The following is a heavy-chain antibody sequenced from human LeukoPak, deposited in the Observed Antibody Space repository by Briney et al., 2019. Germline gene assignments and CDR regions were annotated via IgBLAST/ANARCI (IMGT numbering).Heavy chain of an antibody. D-gene: IGHD3-3*01. CDR1: GGSISSYY. CDR3: ARHITANWFDP. V-gene: IGHV4-4*09. J-gene: IGHJ5*02. Sequence: SETLSLTCTVSGGSISSYYWIWIRQPPGKGLEWIGYIYTSGSTNYNPSLKSRVTISVDTSKNQFSLKLSSVTAADTAVYYCARHITANWFDPWGQGTLVTVSS. CDR2: IYTSGST.